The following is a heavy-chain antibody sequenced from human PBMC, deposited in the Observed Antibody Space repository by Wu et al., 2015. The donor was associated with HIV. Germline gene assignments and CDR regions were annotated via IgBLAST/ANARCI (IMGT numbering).Heavy chain of an antibody. J-gene: IGHJ1*01. CDR1: GYIFTSYY. Sequence: QVQLVQSGAEVKKPGASVKVSCEASGYIFTSYYMHWVRQAPGQGLEWMGRINPSGGSTSYAQKFQGRVTMTRDTSTSTVYMELNSLRSEDTAVYFCAREVYGSASSSKYLQDWGQGTLVTVAS. V-gene: IGHV1-46*01. D-gene: IGHD3-10*01. CDR3: AREVYGSASSSKYLQD. CDR2: INPSGGST.